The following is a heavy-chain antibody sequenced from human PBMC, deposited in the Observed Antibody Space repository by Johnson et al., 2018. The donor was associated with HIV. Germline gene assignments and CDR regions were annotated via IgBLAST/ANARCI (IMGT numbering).Heavy chain of an antibody. CDR2: IGTAGDT. CDR3: ARVRGVVGATHAFDI. Sequence: VQLMESGGGVVQPGRSLRLSCAASGFTFSSSAMHWVRQATGKGLEWVSAIGTAGDTYYPGSVKGRFTISRDISRNTLYLQMNSLRAEDTAVDYCARVRGVVGATHAFDIWGQGTMVTVSS. V-gene: IGHV3-13*01. D-gene: IGHD1-26*01. J-gene: IGHJ3*02. CDR1: GFTFSSSA.